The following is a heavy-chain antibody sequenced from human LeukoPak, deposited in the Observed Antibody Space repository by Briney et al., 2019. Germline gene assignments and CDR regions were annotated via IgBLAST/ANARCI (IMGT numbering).Heavy chain of an antibody. CDR3: ARTKVGGTFDY. CDR1: GGSISSYY. CDR2: IYYSGST. V-gene: IGHV4-59*01. Sequence: SETLSLTCTVSGGSISSYYWSWIRQPPGKGLEWIGYIYYSGSTNYNPSLKSRVTISVDTPKNQFSLKLSSVTAADTAVYYCARTKVGGTFDYWGQGTLVTVSS. D-gene: IGHD3-3*01. J-gene: IGHJ4*02.